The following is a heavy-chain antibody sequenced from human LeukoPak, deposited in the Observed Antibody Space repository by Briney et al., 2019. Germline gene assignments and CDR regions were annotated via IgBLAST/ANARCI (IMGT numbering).Heavy chain of an antibody. D-gene: IGHD1-1*01. CDR2: IYHSGST. CDR3: ARDMSDWNDYYYYYYMDV. V-gene: IGHV4-4*02. Sequence: PSETLSLTCAVSGVSISSSNWWSWVRQPPGKGLEWIGEIYHSGSTNYNPSLKSRVTISVDKSKNQFSLKLSSVTAADTAVYYCARDMSDWNDYYYYYYMDVWGKGTTVTVSS. CDR1: GVSISSSNW. J-gene: IGHJ6*03.